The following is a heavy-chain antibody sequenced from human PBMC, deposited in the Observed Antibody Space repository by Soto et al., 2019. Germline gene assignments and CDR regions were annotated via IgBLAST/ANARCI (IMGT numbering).Heavy chain of an antibody. J-gene: IGHJ2*01. CDR1: GASINNNDYY. D-gene: IGHD3-22*01. CDR3: ARMSYFYDKWYFDL. CDR2: AYYSGST. V-gene: IGHV4-30-4*01. Sequence: QLQESGPGLVMPSQTLSLTCTVSGASINNNDYYWSWIRQTPGKELEWIGYAYYSGSTDYFPSLKSRLSMSIDKSQNQFTLKLNSVTAADTATYYCARMSYFYDKWYFDLWGRGTLVTVSS.